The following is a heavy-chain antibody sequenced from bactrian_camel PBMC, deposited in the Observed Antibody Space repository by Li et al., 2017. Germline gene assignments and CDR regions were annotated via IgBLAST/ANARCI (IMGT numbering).Heavy chain of an antibody. V-gene: IGHV3S28*01. CDR3: AADPCPPSCGGSWCPTYRD. D-gene: IGHD6*01. CDR1: GSDFNPNY. J-gene: IGHJ4*01. Sequence: QLVESGGGSVQAGGSLRLSCAASGSDFNPNYMVVGWFRQGQGKAREGVAAIYTGGGTTYYADSVKGRFTISRDNAKNTLYLQMNSLKPEDTAVYYCAADPCPPSCGGSWCPTYRDWGQGTQVTVS. CDR2: IYTGGGTT.